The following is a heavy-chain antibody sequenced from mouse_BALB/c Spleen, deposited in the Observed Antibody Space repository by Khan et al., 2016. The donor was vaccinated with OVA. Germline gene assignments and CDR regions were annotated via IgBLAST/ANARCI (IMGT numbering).Heavy chain of an antibody. CDR2: IDPENGDT. J-gene: IGHJ3*01. CDR1: GFNIKDYY. Sequence: EVQLQESGAELVRSGASVKLSCTGSGFNIKDYYMHWVKQRPEQGLEWIGWIDPENGDTEYAPQFQDKATMTADTSSNTAYLQLSSLTSEDTDVYYCNTGDGYSAWFAYWGQGTLVTVSA. CDR3: NTGDGYSAWFAY. D-gene: IGHD2-3*01. V-gene: IGHV14-4*02.